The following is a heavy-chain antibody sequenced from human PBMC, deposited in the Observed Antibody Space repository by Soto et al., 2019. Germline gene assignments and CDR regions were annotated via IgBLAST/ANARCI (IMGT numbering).Heavy chain of an antibody. CDR1: GGSISSSTYY. CDR2: IYYSGST. D-gene: IGHD1-26*01. CDR3: ARQVVGGNFDY. Sequence: QLQLQESGPGLVKPSETLSLTCTVSGGSISSSTYYWGWIRQPPGKGLEWVGSIYYSGSTYYNPSLESRVTISVDTSKNQFSLKLSSVTAADTAVYYCARQVVGGNFDYWGQGTLVTVSS. V-gene: IGHV4-39*01. J-gene: IGHJ4*02.